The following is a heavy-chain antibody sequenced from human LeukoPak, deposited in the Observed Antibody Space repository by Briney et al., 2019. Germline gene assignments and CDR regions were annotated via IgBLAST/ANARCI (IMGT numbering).Heavy chain of an antibody. CDR3: ARESDSSGYSFDY. D-gene: IGHD3-22*01. J-gene: IGHJ4*02. CDR1: GFTFSSYA. V-gene: IGHV3-30*04. CDR2: ISYDGSNK. Sequence: PGGSLRLSCAASGFTFSSYAMHWVRQAPGKGLEWVAVISYDGSNKYYADSVKGRFTISRDNSKSTLYLQMNSLRAEDTAVYYCARESDSSGYSFDYWGQGTLVTVSS.